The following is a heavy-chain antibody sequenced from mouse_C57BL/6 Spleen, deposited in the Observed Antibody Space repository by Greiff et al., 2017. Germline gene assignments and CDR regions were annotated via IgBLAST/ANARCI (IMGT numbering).Heavy chain of an antibody. CDR3: ARVPGSRYYYAMDY. CDR2: IHPNSGST. V-gene: IGHV1-64*01. D-gene: IGHD1-1*01. J-gene: IGHJ4*01. Sequence: QVQLQQPGAELVKPGASVKLSCKASGYTFTSYWMHWVKQRPGQGLEWIGMIHPNSGSTNYNEKFKSKATLTVDKSSSTAYMQLSSLTSEDSAVYYCARVPGSRYYYAMDYWGQGTSVTVSS. CDR1: GYTFTSYW.